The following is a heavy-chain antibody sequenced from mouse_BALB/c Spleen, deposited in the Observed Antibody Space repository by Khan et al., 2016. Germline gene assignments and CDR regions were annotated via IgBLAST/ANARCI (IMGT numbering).Heavy chain of an antibody. J-gene: IGHJ4*01. V-gene: IGHV14-4*02. Sequence: VQLQQSGAELVRSGASVKLSCTASGFNIKDYYMHWVKQRPEQGLEWIGWIDPENGDTEYAPKFQGKATMTADTSSNTAYLQLSSLTSEDTAVYHCNACDYNAMDYWGQGTSVTVSS. CDR1: GFNIKDYY. CDR2: IDPENGDT. CDR3: NACDYNAMDY.